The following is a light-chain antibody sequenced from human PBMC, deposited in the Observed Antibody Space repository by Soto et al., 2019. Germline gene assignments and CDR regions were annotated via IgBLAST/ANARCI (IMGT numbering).Light chain of an antibody. V-gene: IGLV2-23*01. CDR3: CSYADGSTYVV. J-gene: IGLJ2*01. CDR1: SSDVGSYNL. Sequence: QSALTQPASVSGSPGQSITISCTGTSSDVGSYNLVSWYQQHPGKAPNLMIYEGSKRPSGVSNRFSGSKSGNTASLTISGLQAEDEADYYCCSYADGSTYVVFGGGTKLTVL. CDR2: EGS.